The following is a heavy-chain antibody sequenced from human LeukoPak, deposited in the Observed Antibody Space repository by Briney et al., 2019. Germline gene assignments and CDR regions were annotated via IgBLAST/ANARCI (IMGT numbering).Heavy chain of an antibody. J-gene: IGHJ5*02. V-gene: IGHV1-2*06. CDR1: GYTFTGYY. Sequence: ASVKVSCKASGYTFTGYYMHWVRQAPGQGLEWMGRINPNSGGTNYAQKFQGRVTMTRDTSINTAYMDLSRLRSDDTAVYYCAREGREYYDFWSGSNWFDPWGQGTLVTVSS. CDR3: AREGREYYDFWSGSNWFDP. CDR2: INPNSGGT. D-gene: IGHD3-3*01.